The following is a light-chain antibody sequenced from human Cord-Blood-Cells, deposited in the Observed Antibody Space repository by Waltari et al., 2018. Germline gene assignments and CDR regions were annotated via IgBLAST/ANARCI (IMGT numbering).Light chain of an antibody. CDR1: SSNIGSTT. CDR3: AAWDDSLNGVV. V-gene: IGLV1-44*01. CDR2: SNN. J-gene: IGLJ2*01. Sequence: QSVLTQPPSASGTPGQRVPLSCSRSSSNIGSTTVIWCHQLPRTAPKHLIYSNNRRPSGVLARFSGSKSGTSASLAISGLQSEDEADYYCAAWDDSLNGVVFGGGTKLTVL.